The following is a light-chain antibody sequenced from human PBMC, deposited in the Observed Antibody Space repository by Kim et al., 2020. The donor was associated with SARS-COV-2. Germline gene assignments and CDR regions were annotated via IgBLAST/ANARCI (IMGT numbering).Light chain of an antibody. CDR1: QSDSSN. CDR2: GAY. Sequence: SVCRGESATLGCRASQSDSSNLAWYQQNPGEAPRLLLYGAYPRATGTPDRFSGSGWGTEFTLNISSLQSEDFAVYYCQQYNNWPYTFGRGTKLE. CDR3: QQYNNWPYT. V-gene: IGKV3-15*01. J-gene: IGKJ2*01.